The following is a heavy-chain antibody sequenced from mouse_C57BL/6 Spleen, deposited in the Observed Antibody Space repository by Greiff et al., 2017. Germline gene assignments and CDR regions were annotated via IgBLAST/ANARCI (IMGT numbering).Heavy chain of an antibody. Sequence: EVKLEESGGGLVKPGGSLKLSCAASGFTFSSYAMSWVRQTPEKRLEWVATISDGGSYTYYPDNVKGRFTISRDNAKNNLYLQMSHLKSEDTAMYDCARDSDGYYYFDYWGQGTTLTVSS. D-gene: IGHD2-3*01. CDR2: ISDGGSYT. J-gene: IGHJ2*01. CDR1: GFTFSSYA. V-gene: IGHV5-4*01. CDR3: ARDSDGYYYFDY.